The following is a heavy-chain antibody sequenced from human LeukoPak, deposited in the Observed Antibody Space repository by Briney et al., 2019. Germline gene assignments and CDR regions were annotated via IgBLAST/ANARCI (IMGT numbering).Heavy chain of an antibody. D-gene: IGHD2-2*01. Sequence: GGSLRLSCAASGFTFSSYGMHWVRQAPGKGLEWVAFIRYDGNNKYYADSVKGRFTISRDNSKNTLYLQMNSLRAEDTAVYYCARTPPGDCSSTSCLDYWGQGTLVTVSS. CDR3: ARTPPGDCSSTSCLDY. CDR1: GFTFSSYG. CDR2: IRYDGNNK. V-gene: IGHV3-30*02. J-gene: IGHJ4*02.